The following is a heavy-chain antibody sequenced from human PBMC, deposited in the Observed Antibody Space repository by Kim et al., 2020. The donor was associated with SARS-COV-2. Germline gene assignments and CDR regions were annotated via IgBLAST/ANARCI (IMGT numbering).Heavy chain of an antibody. Sequence: GGSLRLSCAASGFTFSSYSMNWVRQAPGKGLEWVSSISSSSSYIYYADSVKGRFTISRDNAKNSLYLQMNSLRAEDMAVYYCARDEYKGFSSWLDYWGQGTLVTVSS. CDR2: ISSSSSYI. V-gene: IGHV3-21*01. CDR1: GFTFSSYS. J-gene: IGHJ4*02. D-gene: IGHD6-13*01. CDR3: ARDEYKGFSSWLDY.